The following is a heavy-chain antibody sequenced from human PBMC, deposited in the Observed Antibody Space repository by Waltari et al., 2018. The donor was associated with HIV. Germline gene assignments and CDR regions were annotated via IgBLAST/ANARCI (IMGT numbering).Heavy chain of an antibody. CDR3: ATGTDWLVNVLEY. CDR2: INVGNLQT. V-gene: IGHV1-3*01. D-gene: IGHD6-19*01. CDR1: GFNFHNNV. J-gene: IGHJ4*02. Sequence: QIQLVQSGAEVKKPGASVQVSCKTSGFNFHNNVIHWGRQAPGQGLEWMGSINVGNLQTRYSQMFQGRVRFTRDTSETTIFMEVSSLKVEDTAIYFCATGTDWLVNVLEYWGQGTLVTVSS.